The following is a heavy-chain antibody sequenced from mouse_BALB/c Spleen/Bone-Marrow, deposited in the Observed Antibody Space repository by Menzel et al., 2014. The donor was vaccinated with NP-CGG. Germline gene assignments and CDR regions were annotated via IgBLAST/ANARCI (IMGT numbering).Heavy chain of an antibody. CDR2: INPDSSTI. CDR3: ALLGYYGYFYV. V-gene: IGHV4-1*02. D-gene: IGHD2-2*01. Sequence: EVQLQQSGGGLVQPGGSLNLSCAASGFDFSRYWMSWVRQAPGKGLEWIGEINPDSSTINYTPSLKDKFIISRDNAKNTLYLQMSKVRSEDTALYYCALLGYYGYFYVWGAGTTVTVSS. J-gene: IGHJ1*01. CDR1: GFDFSRYW.